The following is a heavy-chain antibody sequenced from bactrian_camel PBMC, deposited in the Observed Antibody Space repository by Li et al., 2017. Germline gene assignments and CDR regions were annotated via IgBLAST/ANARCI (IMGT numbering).Heavy chain of an antibody. J-gene: IGHJ4*01. D-gene: IGHD3*01. CDR3: AAAKGLPDLLRGGYLSARSCNY. CDR1: AYLPSTYC. V-gene: IGHV3S53*01. CDR2: IHSNGST. Sequence: HVQLVESGGGSVQAGGSLRLSCTASAYLPSTYCMAWFRQAPGKEREGVASIHSNGSTEYDASVKGRFTISRGNARNTVHLRMNTLKPEDTAMYYCAAAKGLPDLLRGGYLSARSCNYWGRGTQVTVS.